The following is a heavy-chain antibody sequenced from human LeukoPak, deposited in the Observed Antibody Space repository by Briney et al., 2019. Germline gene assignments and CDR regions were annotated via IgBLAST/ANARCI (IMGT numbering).Heavy chain of an antibody. V-gene: IGHV4-34*01. CDR1: GGSLSGYY. Sequence: SETLSLTCAVYGGSLSGYYWSWIRQPPGKGLEWIGEINHSGSTNYNPSLKSRVTISVDTSKNQFSLKLSSVTAADTAVYYCARDGLRFSFFDPWGQGTLVTVSS. D-gene: IGHD5-12*01. J-gene: IGHJ5*02. CDR3: ARDGLRFSFFDP. CDR2: INHSGST.